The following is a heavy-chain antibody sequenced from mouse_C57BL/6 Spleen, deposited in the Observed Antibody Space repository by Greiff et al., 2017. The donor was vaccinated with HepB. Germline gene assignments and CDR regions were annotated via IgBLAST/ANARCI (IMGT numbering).Heavy chain of an antibody. CDR1: GYTFTSYW. CDR3: ARRTPNVYYYGSFYFDY. D-gene: IGHD1-1*01. J-gene: IGHJ2*01. V-gene: IGHV1-50*01. CDR2: IDPSDSYT. Sequence: VQLQQPGAELVKPGASVKLSCKASGYTFTSYWMQWVKQRPGQGLEWIGEIDPSDSYTNYNQKFKGKATLTVDTSSSTAYMQLSSLTSEDSAVYYCARRTPNVYYYGSFYFDYWGQGTTLTVSS.